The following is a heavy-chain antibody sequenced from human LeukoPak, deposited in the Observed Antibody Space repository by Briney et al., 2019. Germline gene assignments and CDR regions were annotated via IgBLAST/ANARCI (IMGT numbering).Heavy chain of an antibody. CDR3: ARVVTARALDY. J-gene: IGHJ4*02. CDR1: GGSISSGGYY. Sequence: SQTLSLTCTVSGGSISSGGYYWSWIRQHPGKGLEWIGYIYYSGSTYYNPSLKSRVTISVGTSKNQFSLKLSSVTAADTAVYYCARVVTARALDYWGQGTLVTVSS. CDR2: IYYSGST. D-gene: IGHD2-21*01. V-gene: IGHV4-31*03.